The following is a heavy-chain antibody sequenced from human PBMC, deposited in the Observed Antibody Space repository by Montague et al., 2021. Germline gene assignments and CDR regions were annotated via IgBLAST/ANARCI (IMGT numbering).Heavy chain of an antibody. Sequence: PLRLSCAASGFTFSSYTINWVRQAPGKGLEWVSSISSSSLYIDYADSVKGRFTISRDNAKNSLYLQMNSLRAEDTAVYYCASLPYSSAWPYYFDHWGQGTLVTVSS. J-gene: IGHJ4*02. V-gene: IGHV3-21*01. D-gene: IGHD6-19*01. CDR2: ISSSSLYI. CDR1: GFTFSSYT. CDR3: ASLPYSSAWPYYFDH.